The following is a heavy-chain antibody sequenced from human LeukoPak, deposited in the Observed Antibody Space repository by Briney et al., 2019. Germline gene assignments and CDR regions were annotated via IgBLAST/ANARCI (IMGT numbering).Heavy chain of an antibody. CDR1: GFTFSIYA. Sequence: GGSLRLSCAASGFTFSIYAMHWVRQGPGKGLEHVSGISYNGSQTYYGNSVKDRFTISRDNAKNTVYLQMASLRVDDTAVYYCVRDRGGSGWYYFDYWGQGILVTVSS. V-gene: IGHV3-64*01. D-gene: IGHD6-19*01. CDR2: ISYNGSQT. CDR3: VRDRGGSGWYYFDY. J-gene: IGHJ4*02.